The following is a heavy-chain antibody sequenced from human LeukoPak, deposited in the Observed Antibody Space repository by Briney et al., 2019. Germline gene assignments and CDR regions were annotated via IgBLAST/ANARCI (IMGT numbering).Heavy chain of an antibody. J-gene: IGHJ4*02. CDR1: GGSLSGYY. Sequence: SETLSLTCAVYGGSLSGYYWSWIRQPPGKGLEWIGEINHSGSTNYNPSLKSRVTISVDTSKNQFSLKLSSVTAADTAVYYCARVSRTTVVALDYWGQGTLVTVSS. D-gene: IGHD4-23*01. V-gene: IGHV4-34*01. CDR3: ARVSRTTVVALDY. CDR2: INHSGST.